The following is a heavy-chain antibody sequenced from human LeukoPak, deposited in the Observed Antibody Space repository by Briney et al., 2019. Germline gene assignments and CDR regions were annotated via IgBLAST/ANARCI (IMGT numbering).Heavy chain of an antibody. V-gene: IGHV1-69*05. Sequence: SVKVSCKASGGTFSSYAISWVRQAPGQGLEWMGGIIPIFGTANYAQKFQGRVTITTDESTGTAYMELSSLRSEDTAVYYCARDRVGATTFRAFDIWGQGTMVTVSS. CDR1: GGTFSSYA. CDR2: IIPIFGTA. CDR3: ARDRVGATTFRAFDI. D-gene: IGHD1-26*01. J-gene: IGHJ3*02.